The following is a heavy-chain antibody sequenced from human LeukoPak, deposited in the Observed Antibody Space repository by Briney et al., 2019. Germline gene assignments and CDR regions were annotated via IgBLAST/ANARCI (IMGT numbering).Heavy chain of an antibody. V-gene: IGHV3-33*06. CDR2: VSYDGSNK. J-gene: IGHJ4*02. Sequence: GGSLRLSCAASGFSFGSYGIHWVRQTPGKGLEWVAVVSYDGSNKDYSDSVKGRFTISRDNSKNTLYLQMNSLRAEDTAVYYCAKDTLLYDSGGYYTFDYWGQGTLVTVSS. D-gene: IGHD3-22*01. CDR3: AKDTLLYDSGGYYTFDY. CDR1: GFSFGSYG.